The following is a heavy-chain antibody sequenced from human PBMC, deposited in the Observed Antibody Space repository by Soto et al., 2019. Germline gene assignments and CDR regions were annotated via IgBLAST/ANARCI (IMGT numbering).Heavy chain of an antibody. J-gene: IGHJ3*01. Sequence: SVKVSCKASGGTFSSYAISWVRQAPGQGLEWMGGIIPIFGTANYAQKFQGRVTITADKSTSTAYMELSSLRSEDTAVYYCAMSSGSTYYYDSSGYRVWGQGTMVTVS. V-gene: IGHV1-69*06. CDR3: AMSSGSTYYYDSSGYRV. D-gene: IGHD3-22*01. CDR1: GGTFSSYA. CDR2: IIPIFGTA.